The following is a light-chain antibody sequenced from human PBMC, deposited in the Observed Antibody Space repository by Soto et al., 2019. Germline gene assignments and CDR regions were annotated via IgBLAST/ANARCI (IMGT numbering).Light chain of an antibody. CDR2: EVS. CDR3: SSYAGSNNRVV. CDR1: SSDVGGYNY. J-gene: IGLJ2*01. Sequence: QSALTQPPSASGSPGQSVTISCTGTSSDVGGYNYVSWYQQHPGKAPKLMIYEVSKRPSGVPDRFSGSKSRNTASLTVSGLQAEDEADYYCSSYAGSNNRVVFGGGTKLTVL. V-gene: IGLV2-8*01.